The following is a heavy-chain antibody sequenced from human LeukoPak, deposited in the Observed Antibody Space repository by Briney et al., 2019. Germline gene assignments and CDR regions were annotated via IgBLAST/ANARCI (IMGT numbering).Heavy chain of an antibody. D-gene: IGHD4-23*01. CDR2: IYPGDSDT. Sequence: GESLKISCKGSGYRFTSYWIGWVRQMPGKGLEWMRIIYPGDSDTRYSPSFQGQVTISADKSISAAYLQWSSLKASDTAMYYCARHTNDYGGYGDYWSQGTLVTVSS. J-gene: IGHJ4*02. CDR1: GYRFTSYW. V-gene: IGHV5-51*01. CDR3: ARHTNDYGGYGDY.